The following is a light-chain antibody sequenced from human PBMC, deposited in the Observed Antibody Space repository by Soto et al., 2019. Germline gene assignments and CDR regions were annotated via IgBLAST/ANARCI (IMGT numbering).Light chain of an antibody. Sequence: EIVLTQSPATLSLSPGERATLSCRASQSVSSSLVWYQQKPGQAPRLLIYDASNRATGIPARFSGSGSGTDFTLTISSLEPEDFAIYYCQQRNYWQVTFGQGTRLEIK. CDR2: DAS. J-gene: IGKJ5*01. V-gene: IGKV3-11*01. CDR3: QQRNYWQVT. CDR1: QSVSSS.